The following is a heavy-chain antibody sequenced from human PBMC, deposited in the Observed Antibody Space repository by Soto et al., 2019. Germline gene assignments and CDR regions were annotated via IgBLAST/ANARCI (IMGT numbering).Heavy chain of an antibody. V-gene: IGHV1-69*01. CDR1: GGTFSSYA. CDR3: ARLAGVGGHRDPNGFDH. CDR2: IIPICGTA. J-gene: IGHJ5*02. Sequence: QVQLVQSGAEVKKPGSSVKVSCKASGGTFSSYAISCVRQAPAQGLEWMGGIIPICGTATYAQKFQGRVTITADESTSTAYMELSSLRSEDTAVYYCARLAGVGGHRDPNGFDHWGQGTLITVSS. D-gene: IGHD3-16*01.